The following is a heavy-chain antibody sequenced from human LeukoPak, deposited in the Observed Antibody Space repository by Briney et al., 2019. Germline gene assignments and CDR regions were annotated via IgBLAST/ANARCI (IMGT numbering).Heavy chain of an antibody. CDR2: IYYSGST. J-gene: IGHJ4*02. CDR3: AREDRYCSGGSCYRTENDY. CDR1: GGSISSSSYY. Sequence: SETLSLTCTVSGGSISSSSYYWGWIRQPPGKGLEWIGSIYYSGSTYYNPSLKSRVTISVDTSKNQFSLKLSSATAADTAVYYCAREDRYCSGGSCYRTENDYWGQGTLVTVSS. V-gene: IGHV4-39*07. D-gene: IGHD2-15*01.